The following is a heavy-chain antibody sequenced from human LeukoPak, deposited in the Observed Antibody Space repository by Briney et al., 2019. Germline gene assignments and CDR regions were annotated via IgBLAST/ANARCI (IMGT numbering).Heavy chain of an antibody. CDR1: GFTFSSYS. J-gene: IGHJ6*03. CDR2: ISSSSSYI. CDR3: ASKQLVGHYYYYYYMDV. V-gene: IGHV3-21*01. Sequence: ESGGSLRLSCAASGFTFSSYSMNWVRQAPGKGLEWVSSISSSSSYIYYADSVKGRFTISRDNAKNSLYLQLNSLRAEDTAVYYCASKQLVGHYYYYYYMDVWGKGTTVTVSS. D-gene: IGHD6-6*01.